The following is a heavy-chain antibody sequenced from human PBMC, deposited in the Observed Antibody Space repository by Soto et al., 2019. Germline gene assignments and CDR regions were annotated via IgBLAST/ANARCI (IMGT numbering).Heavy chain of an antibody. V-gene: IGHV3-23*01. CDR3: AKCRGGDYREYYFDY. Sequence: SLRLSSAASGFTFRGSAISWFRQAKGKGLEWVSTITNGAGGRTYYADSVKGRFTISRDNSMNTLYLQLNTLRAEDTAVYYCAKCRGGDYREYYFDYWGLGTLVPVSS. CDR1: GFTFRGSA. CDR2: ITNGAGGRT. D-gene: IGHD3-10*01. J-gene: IGHJ4*02.